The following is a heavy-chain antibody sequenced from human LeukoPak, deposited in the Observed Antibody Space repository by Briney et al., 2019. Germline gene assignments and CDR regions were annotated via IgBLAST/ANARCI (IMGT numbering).Heavy chain of an antibody. CDR2: INPSGGST. V-gene: IGHV1-46*01. J-gene: IGHJ4*02. Sequence: ASVNVSCKASGYTFTSNYMHWVRQATGQGLEKMGIINPSGGSTSYAQKFQGRVTMTRDTSTSTAYMELSSLRSGDTAVYYCNYDSGEYGDYWGQGTLVTVSS. CDR1: GYTFTSNY. D-gene: IGHD3-22*01. CDR3: NYDSGEYGDY.